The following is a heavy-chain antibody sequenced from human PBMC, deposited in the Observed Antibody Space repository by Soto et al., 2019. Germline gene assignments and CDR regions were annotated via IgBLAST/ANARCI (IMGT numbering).Heavy chain of an antibody. CDR1: GGSFSGYY. CDR3: ARGPRSWGLGLDYYYYYGMDV. CDR2: INHSGST. J-gene: IGHJ6*02. V-gene: IGHV4-34*01. Sequence: PSETLSLTCAVYGGSFSGYYWSWIRQPPGKGLEWIGEINHSGSTNYNPSLKSRVTISVDTSKNQFSLKLSSVTAADTAVYYCARGPRSWGLGLDYYYYYGMDVWGQGTTVT. D-gene: IGHD7-27*01.